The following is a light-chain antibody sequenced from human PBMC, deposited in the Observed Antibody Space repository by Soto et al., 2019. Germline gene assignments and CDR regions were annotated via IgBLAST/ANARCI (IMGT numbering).Light chain of an antibody. CDR1: SSDVGAHDF. CDR3: NSYTLSKTVI. Sequence: QSALTQPASVSGSPGQSITISCSGTSSDVGAHDFVSWYQHHPDKAPKVIIFEVTKRPSGVSDRFSGSKTGNTAYLTISGLQAEDEADYYCNSYTLSKTVIFGGGTKVTVL. CDR2: EVT. J-gene: IGLJ2*01. V-gene: IGLV2-14*01.